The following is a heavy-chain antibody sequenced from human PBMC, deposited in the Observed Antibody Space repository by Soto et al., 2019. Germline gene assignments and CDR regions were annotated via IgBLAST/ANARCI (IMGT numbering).Heavy chain of an antibody. Sequence: GASVKVSCKTSGYTFTRNGISWVRQAPGQGLEWMGWISPNSGNTKYAQKLPGRVIMTTDTSTSTAYMELRSLRSDDTAVYYCVKDRDSNSWPSRDVWGPGTTVTVSS. J-gene: IGHJ6*02. D-gene: IGHD3-22*01. V-gene: IGHV1-18*01. CDR2: ISPNSGNT. CDR3: VKDRDSNSWPSRDV. CDR1: GYTFTRNG.